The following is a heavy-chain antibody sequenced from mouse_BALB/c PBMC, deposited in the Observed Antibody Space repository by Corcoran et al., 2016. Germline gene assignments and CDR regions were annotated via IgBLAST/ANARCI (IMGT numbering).Heavy chain of an antibody. J-gene: IGHJ4*01. CDR2: IYWDDDK. V-gene: IGHV8-12*01. D-gene: IGHD2-3*01. CDR3: ARDDGSYSMDY. CDR1: GFSLSTSGMG. Sequence: QVTLKESGPGILQPSQTLSLTCSLSGFSLSTSGMGVSWIRQPSGKGLEWLAHIYWDDDKRYNPSLKSRLTISKDTSRNQVFLKITSVDTADTATYYCARDDGSYSMDYWGQGTSVTVSS.